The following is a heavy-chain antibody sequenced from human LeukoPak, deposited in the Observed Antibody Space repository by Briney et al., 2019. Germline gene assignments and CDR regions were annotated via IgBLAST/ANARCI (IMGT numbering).Heavy chain of an antibody. CDR1: RFTVSSNY. V-gene: IGHV3-53*01. CDR2: IYSGGST. J-gene: IGHJ4*02. D-gene: IGHD3-22*01. CDR3: ARELALDPITMTAGEDY. Sequence: GGSLRLSCAASRFTVSSNYMSWVRQAPGKGLEWVSVIYSGGSTYYADSVKGRFTISGDNSKNTLYLQMNSLRAEDTAVYYCARELALDPITMTAGEDYWGQGTLVTVSS.